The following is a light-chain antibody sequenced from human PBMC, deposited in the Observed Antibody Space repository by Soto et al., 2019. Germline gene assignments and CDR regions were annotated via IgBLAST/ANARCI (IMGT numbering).Light chain of an antibody. CDR1: SSDVGGYNF. J-gene: IGLJ1*01. CDR3: CSYTSSSTHV. CDR2: DVN. Sequence: QSVLTQPASVSGSPGQSITISCTGTSSDVGGYNFVSWYQQHPGKVPKLMIFDVNRRPSGVSDGVSGSKSGNTASLTISGLQAEDEGDYYCCSYTSSSTHVFGSGTKVTVL. V-gene: IGLV2-14*03.